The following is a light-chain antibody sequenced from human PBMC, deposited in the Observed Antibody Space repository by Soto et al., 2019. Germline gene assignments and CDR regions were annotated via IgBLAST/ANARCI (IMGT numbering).Light chain of an antibody. CDR1: KSDIGVYDF. CDR3: SSYAGSNTVV. CDR2: EVV. V-gene: IGLV2-8*01. J-gene: IGLJ2*01. Sequence: QSALTQPPSASGSPGQSVTISCTGTKSDIGVYDFVSWYQHHPGKAPRLIIYEVVQRPSGVPDRFSGSKSGNTASLTVYGLQAEDAADYYCSSYAGSNTVVFGGGTKVTVL.